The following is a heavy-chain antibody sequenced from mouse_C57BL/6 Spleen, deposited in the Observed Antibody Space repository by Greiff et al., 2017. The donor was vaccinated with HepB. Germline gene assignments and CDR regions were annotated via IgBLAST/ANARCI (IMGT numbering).Heavy chain of an antibody. V-gene: IGHV1-82*01. CDR1: GYAFSSSW. Sequence: VQLQESGPELVKPGASVKISCKASGYAFSSSWMNWVKQRPGKGLEWIGRIYPGDGDTNYNGKFKGKATLTADKSSSTAYMQLSSLTSEDSAVYFCARSYSNLDYWGQGTTLTVSS. CDR3: ARSYSNLDY. CDR2: IYPGDGDT. J-gene: IGHJ2*01. D-gene: IGHD2-5*01.